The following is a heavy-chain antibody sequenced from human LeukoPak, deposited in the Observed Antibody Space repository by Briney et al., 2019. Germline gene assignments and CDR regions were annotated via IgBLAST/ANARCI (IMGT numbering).Heavy chain of an antibody. CDR1: GFTFSSHE. J-gene: IGHJ4*02. V-gene: IGHV3-48*03. D-gene: IGHD3-22*01. CDR3: ARERYDSSGFDY. CDR2: ISSSGSTI. Sequence: PGGSLRLSCAASGFTFSSHEMNWVRQAPGKGLEWVSYISSSGSTIYYADSVKGRFTISRDNAKNSLYLQMNSLRAEDTAVYYCARERYDSSGFDYWGQGTLVTVSS.